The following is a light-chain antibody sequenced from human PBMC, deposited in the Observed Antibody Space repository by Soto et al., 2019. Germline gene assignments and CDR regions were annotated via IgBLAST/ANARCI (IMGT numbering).Light chain of an antibody. V-gene: IGKV1-5*01. CDR2: DAS. J-gene: IGKJ1*01. CDR1: QSISSW. Sequence: DIQMTQSPSTLSASVGDRVTITCRASQSISSWLAWYQQKPGKAPKLLIYDASSLESGVPSRFSGSGSGTEFTLAISSLQPDDFAIYYCLQDYIYPWTFGQGTKVDIK. CDR3: LQDYIYPWT.